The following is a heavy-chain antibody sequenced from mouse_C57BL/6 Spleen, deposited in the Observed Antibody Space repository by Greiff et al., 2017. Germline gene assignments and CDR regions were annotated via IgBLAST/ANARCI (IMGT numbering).Heavy chain of an antibody. V-gene: IGHV1-64*01. D-gene: IGHD2-4*01. CDR3: AREDYYDSSWFAY. Sequence: AQLQQSGAELVKPGASVKLSCKASGYTFTSYWMHWVKQRPGQGLEWIGMIHPNSGSTNYNEKFKSKATLTVDKSSSTAYMQLSSLTSEDSAVYYCAREDYYDSSWFAYWGQGTLVTVSA. CDR1: GYTFTSYW. CDR2: IHPNSGST. J-gene: IGHJ3*01.